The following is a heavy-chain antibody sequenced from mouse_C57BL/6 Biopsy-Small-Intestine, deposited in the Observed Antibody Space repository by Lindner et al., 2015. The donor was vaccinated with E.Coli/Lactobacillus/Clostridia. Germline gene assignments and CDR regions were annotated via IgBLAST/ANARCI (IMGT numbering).Heavy chain of an antibody. CDR1: GYTFSSSW. V-gene: IGHV1-82*01. J-gene: IGHJ3*01. CDR3: ASGSGY. D-gene: IGHD3-2*02. Sequence: VQLQESGPALVKPGASVKISCKASGYTFSSSWMNWVKQRPGKGLERIGRIYPGDGDTNYNGKFKGKATLTADKSSSTAYMQLSSLTSEDSAVYFCASGSGYWGQGTLVTVSA. CDR2: IYPGDGDT.